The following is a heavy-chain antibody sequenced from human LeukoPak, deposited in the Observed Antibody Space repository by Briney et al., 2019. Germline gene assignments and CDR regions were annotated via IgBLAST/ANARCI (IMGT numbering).Heavy chain of an antibody. D-gene: IGHD3-3*01. CDR3: APNFWSAYEGN. Sequence: GGSLRLSCAASSGFTFITYNMNWVRQAPGKGLEWLSYISSSSSTIYYADSVKGRFTVSRDNAKNSLYLQMNSLRAEDTAVYYCAPNFWSAYEGNWGQGTLVTVSS. CDR2: ISSSSSTI. J-gene: IGHJ4*02. V-gene: IGHV3-48*01. CDR1: GFTFITYN.